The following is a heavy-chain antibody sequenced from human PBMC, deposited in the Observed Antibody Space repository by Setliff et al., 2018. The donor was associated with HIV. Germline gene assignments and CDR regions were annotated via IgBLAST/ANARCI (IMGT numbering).Heavy chain of an antibody. CDR3: ARVSMEYSGYNSDSGSYYYHYGLDV. D-gene: IGHD5-12*01. CDR2: IIPIFGTT. Sequence: SVKVSCKASGGTFSTHAINWVRQAPGQGLEWMGGIIPIFGTTHYAQKFQGRVTITTDESPNTAYMELGSLRSEDPAVYYCARVSMEYSGYNSDSGSYYYHYGLDVWGQGTTVTVSS. J-gene: IGHJ6*02. V-gene: IGHV1-69*05. CDR1: GGTFSTHA.